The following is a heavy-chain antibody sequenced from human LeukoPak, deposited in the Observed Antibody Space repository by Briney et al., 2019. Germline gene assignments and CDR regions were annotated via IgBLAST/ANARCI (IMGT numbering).Heavy chain of an antibody. CDR1: GFTFSSYG. CDR3: ARDVVPAALYYYYYYMDV. V-gene: IGHV3-30*02. Sequence: GGSLRLSCAASGFTFSSYGMHWVRQAPGKGLEWVAFIRYDGSNKYYADSVKGRFTISRDNSKNTLYLQMNSLRSDDTAVYYCARDVVPAALYYYYYYMDVWGKGTTVTVSS. CDR2: IRYDGSNK. J-gene: IGHJ6*03. D-gene: IGHD2-2*01.